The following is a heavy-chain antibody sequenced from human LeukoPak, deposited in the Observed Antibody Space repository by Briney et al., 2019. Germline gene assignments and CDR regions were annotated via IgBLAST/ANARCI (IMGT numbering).Heavy chain of an antibody. CDR3: ARFPRWFDP. CDR2: INHSGST. Sequence: SETLSLTCAVYGGSFCGYYWTWIRQPPGKGLEWIGEINHSGSTTYNPSFKSRVTISVDTSKNHFSLSVRSVTAADTAVYYCARFPRWFDPWGQGTLVTVFS. J-gene: IGHJ5*02. V-gene: IGHV4-34*01. CDR1: GGSFCGYY.